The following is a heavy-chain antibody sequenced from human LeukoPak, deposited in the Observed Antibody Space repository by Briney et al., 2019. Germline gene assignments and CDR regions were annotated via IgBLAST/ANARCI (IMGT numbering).Heavy chain of an antibody. Sequence: GGSLRLSCAASGFTFSSYSMNWVRQAPGKGLEWVSSISSSSSYIYYADSVKGRFTISRDNAKNSLYPQMNSLRAEDTAVYYCARVRDIVVVVAADFDYWGQGTLVTVSS. CDR3: ARVRDIVVVVAADFDY. D-gene: IGHD2-15*01. V-gene: IGHV3-21*01. J-gene: IGHJ4*02. CDR1: GFTFSSYS. CDR2: ISSSSSYI.